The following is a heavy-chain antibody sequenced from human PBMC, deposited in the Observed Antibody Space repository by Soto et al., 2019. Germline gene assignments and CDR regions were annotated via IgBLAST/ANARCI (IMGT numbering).Heavy chain of an antibody. Sequence: SETLSLTCAVYGGSFSGYYWSWIRQPPGKGLEWIGEINHSGSTNYNPSLKSRVTISVDTSKNQFSLKLSSVTAADTAVYYCARGSGWYYGAFDIWGQGTMVTVSS. D-gene: IGHD6-19*01. V-gene: IGHV4-34*01. CDR1: GGSFSGYY. CDR2: INHSGST. J-gene: IGHJ3*02. CDR3: ARGSGWYYGAFDI.